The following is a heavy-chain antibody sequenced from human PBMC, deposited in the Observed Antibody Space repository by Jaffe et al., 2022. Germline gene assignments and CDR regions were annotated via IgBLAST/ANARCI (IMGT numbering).Heavy chain of an antibody. V-gene: IGHV4-34*01. Sequence: QVQLQQWGAGLLKPSETLSLTCAVYGGSFSGYYWSWIRQPPGKGLEWIGEINHSGSTNYNPSLKSRVTISVDTSKNQFSLKLSSVTAADTAVYYCARQGGKVLWFREFGTAHNWFDPWGQGTLVTVSS. D-gene: IGHD3-10*01. CDR3: ARQGGKVLWFREFGTAHNWFDP. J-gene: IGHJ5*02. CDR1: GGSFSGYY. CDR2: INHSGST.